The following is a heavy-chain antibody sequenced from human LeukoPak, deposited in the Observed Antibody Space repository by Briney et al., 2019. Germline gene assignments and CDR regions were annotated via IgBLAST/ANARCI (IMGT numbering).Heavy chain of an antibody. CDR1: GFTFSSCW. D-gene: IGHD1-7*01. CDR3: ARVTSLTGTIFDS. CDR2: INSDGSST. J-gene: IGHJ4*02. Sequence: PGGSLRLSCAASGFTFSSCWMHRVRQDPGKGLVWVARINSDGSSTSYADSVKGRFTISRDNAKNTLYLQMSSLRVEDMAVYYCARVTSLTGTIFDSWGQGTLVTVSS. V-gene: IGHV3-74*01.